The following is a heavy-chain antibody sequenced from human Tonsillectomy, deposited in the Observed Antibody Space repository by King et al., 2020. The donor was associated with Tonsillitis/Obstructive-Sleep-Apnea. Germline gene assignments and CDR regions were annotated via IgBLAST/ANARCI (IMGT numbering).Heavy chain of an antibody. CDR2: IYYSGST. CDR1: GGSISSYY. D-gene: IGHD2-8*02. Sequence: QLQESGPGLVKPSETLSLTCTVSGGSISSYYWSWIRQPPGKGLEWIGYIYYSGSTNYNPSLKSRVTISVDTSKNQFSLKLSSVTAADTAVYYCARAKWGMDNSMDVWGKGTTVTVSS. CDR3: ARAKWGMDNSMDV. V-gene: IGHV4-59*01. J-gene: IGHJ6*03.